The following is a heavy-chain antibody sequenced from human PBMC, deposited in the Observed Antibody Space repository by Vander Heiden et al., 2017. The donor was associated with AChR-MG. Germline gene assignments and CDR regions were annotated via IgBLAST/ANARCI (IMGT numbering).Heavy chain of an antibody. CDR2: ISFDGSKK. J-gene: IGHJ3*01. CDR1: GITFTAYG. V-gene: IGHV3-33*01. CDR3: ARELRGYSGFDWVAFDL. D-gene: IGHD5-12*01. Sequence: QVQLVDSGGGVVQPGRSLRLPCAASGITFTAYGMTWVRQTPVRGREWVAVISFDGSKKYYADSVKGRVTISRDNPTNTLYLQMDSLRAEDTAVYYCARELRGYSGFDWVAFDLWGQGTMVTLSS.